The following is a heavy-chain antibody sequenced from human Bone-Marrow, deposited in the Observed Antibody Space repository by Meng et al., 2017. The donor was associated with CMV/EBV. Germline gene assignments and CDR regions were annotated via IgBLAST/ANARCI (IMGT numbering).Heavy chain of an antibody. D-gene: IGHD2-2*01. Sequence: FRSYSMNWVRQAPGKGLEWVSSISGSGNYISYTDSVKGRFTISRDNTKNSLYLQMNSLRAEDTAVYYCARERGEIVVVPAAMWFDPWGQGTLVTVSS. CDR3: ARERGEIVVVPAAMWFDP. J-gene: IGHJ5*02. CDR2: ISGSGNYI. CDR1: FRSYS. V-gene: IGHV3-21*01.